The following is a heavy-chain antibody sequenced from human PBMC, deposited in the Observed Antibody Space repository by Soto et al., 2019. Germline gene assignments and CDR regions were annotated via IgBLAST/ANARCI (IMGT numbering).Heavy chain of an antibody. CDR1: GGSISSGGYY. V-gene: IGHV4-31*03. J-gene: IGHJ4*02. CDR3: ARWRKVYDSSGYYGNDPYFDY. Sequence: SETLSLTCTVAGGSISSGGYYWSWIRQHPGKGLEWIGYIYYSGSTYYNPSLKSRVTISVDTSKNQFSLKLSSVTAADTAVYYCARWRKVYDSSGYYGNDPYFDYWGQGTLVTVSS. D-gene: IGHD3-22*01. CDR2: IYYSGST.